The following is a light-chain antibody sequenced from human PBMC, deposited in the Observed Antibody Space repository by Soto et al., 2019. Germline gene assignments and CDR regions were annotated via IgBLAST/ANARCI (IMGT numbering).Light chain of an antibody. CDR1: SSDVGGFNY. CDR3: ASYTTSSTYV. J-gene: IGLJ1*01. CDR2: DVS. Sequence: QSALTQPASLSGSPGQSIAISCTGTSSDVGGFNYVSWYQQHPGKAPKFMIYDVSSRPSGVSDRFSGSKSGNTASLTISGLQAEDEADYYCASYTTSSTYVFGTGTKVTVL. V-gene: IGLV2-14*03.